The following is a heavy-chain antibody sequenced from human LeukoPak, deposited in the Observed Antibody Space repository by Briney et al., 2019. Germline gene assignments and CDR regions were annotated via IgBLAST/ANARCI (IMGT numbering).Heavy chain of an antibody. D-gene: IGHD2-21*02. CDR2: IGTAGDT. Sequence: GGSLRLSCAASGFTFSSYDMHWVRHATGKGLERVSAIGTAGDTYYPGSVKGRFTISRENAKNSLYLQMNSLRAEDTAVYYCARGGGDYYFDYWGQGTLVTVSS. CDR3: ARGGGDYYFDY. J-gene: IGHJ4*02. CDR1: GFTFSSYD. V-gene: IGHV3-13*01.